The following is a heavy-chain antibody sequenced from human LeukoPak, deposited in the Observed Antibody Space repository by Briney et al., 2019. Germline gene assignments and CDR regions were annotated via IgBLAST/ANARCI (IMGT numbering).Heavy chain of an antibody. V-gene: IGHV3-9*01. Sequence: SLRLPRAASGFTFGDYAMHWVRQAPGKGLEWVSGISWNSGSIGYADSVKGRFTISRDNAKNSLYLQMNSLRAEDTAVYYCAKLYSSSSEEDYWGQGTLVTVSS. D-gene: IGHD6-6*01. CDR2: ISWNSGSI. CDR1: GFTFGDYA. J-gene: IGHJ4*02. CDR3: AKLYSSSSEEDY.